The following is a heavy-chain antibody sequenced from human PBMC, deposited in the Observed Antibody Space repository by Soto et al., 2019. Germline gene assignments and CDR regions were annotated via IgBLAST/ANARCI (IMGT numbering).Heavy chain of an antibody. Sequence: ASVKVSCKASGGTFSSYAISWVRQAPGQGLEWMGGIIPIFGTANYAQKFQGRVTITADESTSTAYMELSSLRSEDTAVYYCASMWSKPYYYYYGMDVWGQGTTVTVSS. V-gene: IGHV1-69*13. D-gene: IGHD2-21*01. J-gene: IGHJ6*02. CDR1: GGTFSSYA. CDR2: IIPIFGTA. CDR3: ASMWSKPYYYYYGMDV.